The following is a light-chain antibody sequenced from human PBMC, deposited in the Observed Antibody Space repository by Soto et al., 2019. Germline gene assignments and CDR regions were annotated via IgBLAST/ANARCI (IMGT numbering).Light chain of an antibody. CDR2: KAS. Sequence: DIQMTQSPSTLSASVGDSVSINCRASQSISAWLAWYQQKPGKAPRLLIYKASTLEIGVPSRFSGSGSGTEFTLTISSLQSEDFAVYYCQQYNKWPRTFGQGTKVDIK. CDR1: QSISAW. CDR3: QQYNKWPRT. V-gene: IGKV1-5*03. J-gene: IGKJ1*01.